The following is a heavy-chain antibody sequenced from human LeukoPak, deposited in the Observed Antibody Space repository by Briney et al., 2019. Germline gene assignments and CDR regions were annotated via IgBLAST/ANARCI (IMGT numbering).Heavy chain of an antibody. D-gene: IGHD3-22*01. CDR3: ARDLGQYYDTSDNWFDP. Sequence: GGSLRLSCAASGFVFSSYSMNWVRQAPGKGLVWVSRINSDGINTSYADSVKGRFTISRDNAKNTLNLQMNSLRAEDTAVYYCARDLGQYYDTSDNWFDPWGQGTLVTVSS. V-gene: IGHV3-74*01. CDR2: INSDGINT. CDR1: GFVFSSYS. J-gene: IGHJ5*02.